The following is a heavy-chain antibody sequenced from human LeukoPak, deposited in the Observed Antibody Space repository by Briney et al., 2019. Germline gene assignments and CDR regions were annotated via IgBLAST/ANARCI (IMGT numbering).Heavy chain of an antibody. CDR3: ARVVRGAVTSNWFDP. CDR1: GDSLNTYY. V-gene: IGHV4-59*01. J-gene: IGHJ5*02. D-gene: IGHD4-17*01. CDR2: VASSGTS. Sequence: SETLSLTCTVSGDSLNTYYWTWLRQTPGKELEWIGFVASSGTSNYNPSLKSRVSISIDTSKNQFSLALTSVTPADTPVYYCARVVRGAVTSNWFDPWGQGTLVSVSS.